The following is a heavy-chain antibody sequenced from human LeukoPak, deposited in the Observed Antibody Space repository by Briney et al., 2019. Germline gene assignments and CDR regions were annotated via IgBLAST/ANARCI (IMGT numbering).Heavy chain of an antibody. J-gene: IGHJ6*03. V-gene: IGHV4-61*01. Sequence: SETLSLTCTVSGYSISSSYYWSWIRQPPGKGLEWIGYIYYSGSTNYNPSLKRRVTISVDTSKNQFSLKLSSVTAADTAVYYCARAEVGIAAASLMGYYYMDVWGKGTTVTISS. CDR2: IYYSGST. CDR3: ARAEVGIAAASLMGYYYMDV. CDR1: GYSISSSYY. D-gene: IGHD6-13*01.